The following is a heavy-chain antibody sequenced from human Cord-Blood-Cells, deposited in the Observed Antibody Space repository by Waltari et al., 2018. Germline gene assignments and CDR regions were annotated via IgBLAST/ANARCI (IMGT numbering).Heavy chain of an antibody. Sequence: QVQLQESGPGLVKPSETLSLTCTVSGGSISSYYWSWIRQPAGKGLEWIGRIYTSGSTNYNPSLKSRVTMSEDTSKNQFSLKLSSVTAADTAVYYCARDDTIFGVVIDAFDIWGQGTMVTVSS. J-gene: IGHJ3*02. CDR3: ARDDTIFGVVIDAFDI. D-gene: IGHD3-3*01. CDR1: GGSISSYY. CDR2: IYTSGST. V-gene: IGHV4-4*07.